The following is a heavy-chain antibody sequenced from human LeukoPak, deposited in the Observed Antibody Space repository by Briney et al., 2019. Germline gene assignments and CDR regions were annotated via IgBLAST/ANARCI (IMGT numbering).Heavy chain of an antibody. J-gene: IGHJ4*02. CDR2: IYYSGST. Sequence: SETLSLTCTVSGGSISSSSYYWSWIRQPPGKGLEWIGYIYYSGSTNYNPSLKSRVTISVDTSKNQFSLKLSSVTAADTAVYYCARGHYDFWSGYYSWGQGTLVTVSS. D-gene: IGHD3-3*01. V-gene: IGHV4-61*01. CDR1: GGSISSSSYY. CDR3: ARGHYDFWSGYYS.